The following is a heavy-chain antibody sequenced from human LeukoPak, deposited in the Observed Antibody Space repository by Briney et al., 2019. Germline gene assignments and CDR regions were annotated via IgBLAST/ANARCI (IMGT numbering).Heavy chain of an antibody. J-gene: IGHJ4*02. CDR1: GGTFSSYA. Sequence: ASVKVSCKASGGTFSSYAISWVRQAPGQGLEWMGRTIPILGIANYAQKFQGRVTITADKSTSTAYMELSSLRSEDTAVYYCARQEYYYDSSGYSTAFDYWGQGTLVTVSS. D-gene: IGHD3-22*01. V-gene: IGHV1-69*04. CDR3: ARQEYYYDSSGYSTAFDY. CDR2: TIPILGIA.